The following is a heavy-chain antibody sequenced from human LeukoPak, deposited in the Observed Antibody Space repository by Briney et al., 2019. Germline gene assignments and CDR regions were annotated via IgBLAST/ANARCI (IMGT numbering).Heavy chain of an antibody. V-gene: IGHV4-34*01. CDR2: INHSGST. D-gene: IGHD3-22*01. CDR3: AREVLGSGYYFDY. Sequence: SETLSLTCAVYGGSFSGYYWSWIRQPPGKGLEWIGEINHSGSTNYNPSLKSQVTISVDTSKNQFSLKLSSVTAADAAVYYCAREVLGSGYYFDYWGQGTLVTVSS. CDR1: GGSFSGYY. J-gene: IGHJ4*02.